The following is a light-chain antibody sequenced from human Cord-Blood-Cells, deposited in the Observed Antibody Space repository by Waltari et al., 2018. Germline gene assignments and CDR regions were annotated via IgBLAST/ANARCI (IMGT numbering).Light chain of an antibody. J-gene: IGLJ3*02. CDR2: EGS. Sequence: QSALTQPASVSGSPGQSITISCTRTSSDVGSYNLVSWYQQHPGKAPKLMIYEGSKRPSGVSNLFSGSKSGNTASLTISGLQAEDEADYYCCSYAGSSTWVFGGGTKLTVL. CDR1: SSDVGSYNL. V-gene: IGLV2-23*01. CDR3: CSYAGSSTWV.